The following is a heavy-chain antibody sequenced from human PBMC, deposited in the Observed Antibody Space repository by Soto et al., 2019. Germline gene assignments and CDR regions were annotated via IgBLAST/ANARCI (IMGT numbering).Heavy chain of an antibody. V-gene: IGHV3-48*02. CDR3: ARESYYYDSSTFDI. J-gene: IGHJ3*02. CDR2: ISRSSRTI. D-gene: IGHD3-22*01. Sequence: GWSLRLSCAASGFTFSSYIMNWVRQAPGKGLEWVSYISRSSRTIYYADSVKGRFTISRDNAKNSLYLQMNSLRDEDTSVYYCARESYYYDSSTFDIWGQGTMVTVSS. CDR1: GFTFSSYI.